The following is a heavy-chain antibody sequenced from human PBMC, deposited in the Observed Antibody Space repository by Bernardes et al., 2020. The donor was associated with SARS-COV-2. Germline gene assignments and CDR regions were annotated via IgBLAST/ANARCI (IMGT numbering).Heavy chain of an antibody. Sequence: GGSLRLSCEVSGFSLSKFAMGWVRQAPGKGLEWVSSLGTKTYYTDSVNGRFTVSRDNSKNTLFLEMKSLRADDTAVYYCARRAMGVGGAYLFDYWGQGTLVTVSS. CDR3: ARRAMGVGGAYLFDY. CDR1: GFSLSKFA. J-gene: IGHJ4*02. CDR2: LGTKT. D-gene: IGHD3-10*01. V-gene: IGHV3-23*01.